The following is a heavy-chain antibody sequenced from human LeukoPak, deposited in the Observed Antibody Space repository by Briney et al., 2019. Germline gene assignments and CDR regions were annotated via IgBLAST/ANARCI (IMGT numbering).Heavy chain of an antibody. Sequence: GVSLRLSCAAAGFTFSTYSMDWVRQTPGKGREWLSHISTSSDNIYYADSVKGRFAISRDNAKDSLYLQMNSLRDEDTAVYYCARGWLSTTFDCWGQGTLVTASS. V-gene: IGHV3-48*02. J-gene: IGHJ4*02. CDR2: ISTSSDNI. CDR3: ARGWLSTTFDC. CDR1: GFTFSTYS. D-gene: IGHD6-19*01.